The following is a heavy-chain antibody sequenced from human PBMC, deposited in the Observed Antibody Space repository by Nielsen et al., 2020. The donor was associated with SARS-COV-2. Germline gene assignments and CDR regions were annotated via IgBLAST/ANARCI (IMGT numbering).Heavy chain of an antibody. Sequence: GGSLRLSCAASGFTFSSYAMHWVRQAPGKGLEWVAVISYDGSNKYYADSVKGRFTISRDNAKNTLYLQMNSLRAEDTAVYYCATLFDPWGQGTLVTVSS. V-gene: IGHV3-30*04. CDR2: ISYDGSNK. CDR1: GFTFSSYA. CDR3: ATLFDP. J-gene: IGHJ5*02.